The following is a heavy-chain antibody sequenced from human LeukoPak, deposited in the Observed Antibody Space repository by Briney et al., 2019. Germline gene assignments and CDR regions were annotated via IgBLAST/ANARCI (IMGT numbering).Heavy chain of an antibody. J-gene: IGHJ6*03. CDR2: ISNSGST. CDR1: GGPIISHY. D-gene: IGHD2-15*01. V-gene: IGHV4-59*11. Sequence: SETLSLTCTVSGGPIISHYWTWIRQSPVKGLEWIGDISNSGSTSYNPSLKSRVTISIDTSKNQFSLKLSSVTAADTAVYYCGRDALVGYLSFYYMDLWGKGTTVTVSS. CDR3: GRDALVGYLSFYYMDL.